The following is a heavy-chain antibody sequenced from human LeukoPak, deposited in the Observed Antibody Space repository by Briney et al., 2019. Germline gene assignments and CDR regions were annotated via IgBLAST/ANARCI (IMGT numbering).Heavy chain of an antibody. CDR1: GGSFSGYY. Sequence: PSETLSLTCAVYGGSFSGYYWSWIRQPPGKGLEGIGEINHSGSTNYNPSLKSRVTISVDTSKNQFSLKLSSVTAADTAVYYCASSPEGGYCSCTSCYGAFDIWGQGTMVTVSS. V-gene: IGHV4-34*01. D-gene: IGHD2-2*01. J-gene: IGHJ3*02. CDR3: ASSPEGGYCSCTSCYGAFDI. CDR2: INHSGST.